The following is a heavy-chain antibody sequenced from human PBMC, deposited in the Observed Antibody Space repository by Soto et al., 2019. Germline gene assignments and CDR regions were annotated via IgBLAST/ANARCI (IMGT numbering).Heavy chain of an antibody. D-gene: IGHD3-22*01. CDR1: GGTFSSYA. Sequence: SVKVSCKASGGTFSSYAISWVRQAPGQGLEWMGGIIPIFGTANYAQKFQGRVTITADESTSTAYMELSSLRSGDTAVYYCARRESSGYYRYYYYGMDVWGQGTTVTVSS. CDR2: IIPIFGTA. J-gene: IGHJ6*02. V-gene: IGHV1-69*13. CDR3: ARRESSGYYRYYYYGMDV.